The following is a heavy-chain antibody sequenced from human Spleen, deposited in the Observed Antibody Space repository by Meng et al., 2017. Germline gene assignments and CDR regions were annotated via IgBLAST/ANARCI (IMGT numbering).Heavy chain of an antibody. CDR1: GESISIYY. D-gene: IGHD4-11*01. CDR2: IYYSGST. V-gene: IGHV4-59*01. J-gene: IGHJ4*02. CDR3: ARGPTTMAHDFDY. Sequence: HVQLHESGPGLIKPSENLSLTCTVSGESISIYYWSWIRQPPGKGLEWIGYIYYSGSTNYNPSLKSRVTISVDTSKNQFSLKLSSVTAADTAVYYCARGPTTMAHDFDYWGQGTLVTVSS.